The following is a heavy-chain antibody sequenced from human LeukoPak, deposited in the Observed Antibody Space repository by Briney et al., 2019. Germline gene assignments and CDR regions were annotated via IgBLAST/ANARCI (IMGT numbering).Heavy chain of an antibody. CDR2: INHSGST. CDR1: GGSFSGYY. Sequence: SETLSLTCAVYGGSFSGYYWSWIRQPPGHGLEWIGKINHSGSTNYNPSLKSRVITSVDTTNNQFFVKLSSVTAADTGVYYCSRVEYLTVYYCCMDVWGQGTTVTVSS. CDR3: SRVEYLTVYYCCMDV. V-gene: IGHV4-34*01. J-gene: IGHJ6*02. D-gene: IGHD2-2*01.